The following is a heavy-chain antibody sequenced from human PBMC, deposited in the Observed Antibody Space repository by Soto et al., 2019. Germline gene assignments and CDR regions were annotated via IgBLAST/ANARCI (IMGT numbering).Heavy chain of an antibody. CDR1: GGSISSYY. CDR3: ARRYGKNAFDI. V-gene: IGHV4-59*01. CDR2: IYYSGST. J-gene: IGHJ3*02. D-gene: IGHD5-18*01. Sequence: QVQLQESGPGLVKPSETLSLTCTVSGGSISSYYWSWIRQPPGKGLEWIGYIYYSGSTNYNPSLNTRVTKSLDTTKNQSTLKPTSVTAAEPAVYYCARRYGKNAFDIWGQGTIVTVSS.